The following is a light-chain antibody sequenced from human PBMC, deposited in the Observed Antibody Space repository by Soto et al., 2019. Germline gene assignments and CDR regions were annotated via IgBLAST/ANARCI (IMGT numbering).Light chain of an antibody. CDR3: QQYGSSLTWT. CDR2: GAS. V-gene: IGKV3-20*01. J-gene: IGKJ1*01. Sequence: EIVLTQSPGTLSLSPGERATLSCRASQSVSSSYLAWYQQKPGQAPRLLIYGASSRATGIPDRSSGSGSGTDFTLTISRLEPEDFAVYYCQQYGSSLTWTFGQGTK. CDR1: QSVSSSY.